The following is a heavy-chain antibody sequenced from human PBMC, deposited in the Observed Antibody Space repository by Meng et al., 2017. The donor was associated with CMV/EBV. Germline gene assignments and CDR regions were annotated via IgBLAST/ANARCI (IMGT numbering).Heavy chain of an antibody. V-gene: IGHV3-7*01. CDR3: ARAETYYYDSSGYWGY. J-gene: IGHJ4*02. CDR2: IKQEGSEK. Sequence: LKISCAASGFTFSSYWMSWVRQAPGKGLEWVANIKQEGSEKHYVDSVKGRFTISRDNAKNSLYLQMNSLRAEDTAVYYCARAETYYYDSSGYWGYWGQGKRVTVAS. D-gene: IGHD3-22*01. CDR1: GFTFSSYW.